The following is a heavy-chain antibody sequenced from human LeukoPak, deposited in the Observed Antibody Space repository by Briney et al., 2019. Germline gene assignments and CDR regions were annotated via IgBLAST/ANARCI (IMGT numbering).Heavy chain of an antibody. CDR2: ISSSSSTI. CDR1: GFTFSSYN. Sequence: GGSLRLSCAASGFTFSSYNMNWVRQAPGKGLERVSYISSSSSTIYYADSVKGRFTISRDNAKNSLYLQMNSLRAEDTAVYYCARDQGIAAAGYYFDYWGQGTLVTVSS. V-gene: IGHV3-48*01. J-gene: IGHJ4*02. D-gene: IGHD6-13*01. CDR3: ARDQGIAAAGYYFDY.